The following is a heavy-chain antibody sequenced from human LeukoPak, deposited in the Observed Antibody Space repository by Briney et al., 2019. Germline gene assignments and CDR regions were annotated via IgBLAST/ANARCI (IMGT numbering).Heavy chain of an antibody. D-gene: IGHD4/OR15-4a*01. CDR1: GYTFTSYG. CDR2: ISAYNGNT. J-gene: IGHJ4*02. CDR3: MRVPEVPDY. V-gene: IGHV1-18*01. Sequence: ASVKVSCKASGYTFTSYGISWVRQAPGQGLEWMGWISAYNGNTNYAQKLQGRVTMTTDTSTSTVYMEMRSLRFDDTAVYYCMRVPEVPDYWGQGTLVTVSS.